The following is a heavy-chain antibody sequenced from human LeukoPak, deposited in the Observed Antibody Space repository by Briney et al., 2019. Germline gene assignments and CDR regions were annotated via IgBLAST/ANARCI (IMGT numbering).Heavy chain of an antibody. D-gene: IGHD2-15*01. V-gene: IGHV3-13*04. CDR2: IGIAGDT. CDR1: GFTFSSYD. Sequence: GGSLRHSCAASGFTFSSYDMNWVRQTTGKGLEWVSGIGIAGDTHYPGSVKGRFTISRENAKNSLYLQMNSLRAGDTAVYYCARSAHCSGGSCYLNIYGMDVWGQGTTVTVSS. J-gene: IGHJ6*02. CDR3: ARSAHCSGGSCYLNIYGMDV.